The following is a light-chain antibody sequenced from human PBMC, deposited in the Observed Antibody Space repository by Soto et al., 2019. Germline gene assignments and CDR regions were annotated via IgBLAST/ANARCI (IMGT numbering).Light chain of an antibody. Sequence: DIQMTQSPSSLSASVGDRVTITCQASQDINIYLNWYQQKPGKAPKLLIYDASNLETGVPSRFSGSGSGTHFTFTITSLQPEDIATYYCHQCDNLPFTFGQGTKLEMK. J-gene: IGKJ2*01. CDR2: DAS. V-gene: IGKV1-33*01. CDR1: QDINIY. CDR3: HQCDNLPFT.